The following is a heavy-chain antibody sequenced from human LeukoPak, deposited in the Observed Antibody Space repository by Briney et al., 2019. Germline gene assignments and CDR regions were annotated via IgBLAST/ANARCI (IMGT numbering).Heavy chain of an antibody. CDR1: GFTFSSSA. J-gene: IGHJ6*03. CDR3: VRDRAPWGGALGGAKGMDV. CDR2: ISASGGST. D-gene: IGHD3-10*01. Sequence: GGSLRLSCAASGFTFSSSAMSWVRQVPGKGLEWVSGISASGGSTSYADSVRGRFTVSRDNSKKTLDLQMNSLRIEDTAVYYCVRDRAPWGGALGGAKGMDVWGEGTTVIVSS. V-gene: IGHV3-23*01.